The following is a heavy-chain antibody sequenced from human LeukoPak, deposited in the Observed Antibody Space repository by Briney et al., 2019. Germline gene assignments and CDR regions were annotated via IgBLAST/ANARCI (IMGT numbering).Heavy chain of an antibody. Sequence: ASVKVSCKASGYTFTSYYIHWVRQAPGQGLEWMGLINPSGGNTNYAQKLQGRVTMTTDTSTSTAYMELRSLRSDDTAVYYCARVQRRAYSSSSSFDYWGQGTLVTVSS. D-gene: IGHD6-6*01. CDR1: GYTFTSYY. CDR3: ARVQRRAYSSSSSFDY. V-gene: IGHV1-46*01. J-gene: IGHJ4*02. CDR2: INPSGGNT.